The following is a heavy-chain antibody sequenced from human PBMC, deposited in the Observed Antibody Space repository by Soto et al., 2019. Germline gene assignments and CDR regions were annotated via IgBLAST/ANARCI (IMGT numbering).Heavy chain of an antibody. CDR1: GDSITSGGYY. CDR2: IYHSGGA. D-gene: IGHD3-10*01. V-gene: IGHV4-31*03. Sequence: SETLSLTCTVSGDSITSGGYYWSWLRQPPGKGLDWIGYIYHSGGASYNPSLRGRDVISIDTSKNQFSLRLNAVTAADTATYFCARDYYGAGSQYYYYGMEVWGQGPTVTVSS. CDR3: ARDYYGAGSQYYYYGMEV. J-gene: IGHJ6*02.